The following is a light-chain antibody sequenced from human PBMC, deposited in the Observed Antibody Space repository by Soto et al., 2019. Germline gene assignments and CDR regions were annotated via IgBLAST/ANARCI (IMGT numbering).Light chain of an antibody. CDR3: QHRANWPLT. CDR2: HAS. J-gene: IGKJ4*01. V-gene: IGKV3-11*01. CDR1: QSVRSY. Sequence: EIVLTQSPATMSLSPGERATLSCRASQSVRSYLAWYQQKPGQAPRLLIYHASNRATGIPARFSGSGSGTDFTLTISSLEPEDFAVYYCQHRANWPLTFGGGTKVEIK.